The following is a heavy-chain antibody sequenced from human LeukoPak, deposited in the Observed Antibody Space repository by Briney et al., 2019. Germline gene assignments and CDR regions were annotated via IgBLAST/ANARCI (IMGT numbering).Heavy chain of an antibody. CDR2: INPNSGGT. D-gene: IGHD2-15*01. CDR1: GYTFTGYY. J-gene: IGHJ3*02. V-gene: IGHV1-2*02. Sequence: ASVKVSCKASGYTFTGYYMHWVRQAPGQGLEWMGWINPNSGGTNYAQKFQGRVTMTRDTSISTAYMELSRLRSDDTAVYYCARDQVDCSGGSCYSRRSFDIWGQGTMVTVSS. CDR3: ARDQVDCSGGSCYSRRSFDI.